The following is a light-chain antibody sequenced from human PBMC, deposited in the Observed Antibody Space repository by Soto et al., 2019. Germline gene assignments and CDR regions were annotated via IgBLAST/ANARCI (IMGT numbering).Light chain of an antibody. CDR1: SSDVGGYNY. CDR3: SSYTSTSTVV. V-gene: IGLV2-14*03. Sequence: QSALTQPASVSGSPGQSITISCTGTSSDVGGYNYVYWYQHHPGKAPKLMIYDVSNRPSGVSNRFSGSKSDNTASLTISGLQAEDEADYYCSSYTSTSTVVFGGGTKLTVL. CDR2: DVS. J-gene: IGLJ2*01.